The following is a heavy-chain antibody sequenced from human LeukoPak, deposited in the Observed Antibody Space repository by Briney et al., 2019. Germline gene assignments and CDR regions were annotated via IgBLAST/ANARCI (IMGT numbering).Heavy chain of an antibody. CDR1: GYSFTSYW. J-gene: IGHJ3*02. D-gene: IGHD3-16*01. CDR3: VRGTYDWVGPGAFDI. V-gene: IGHV5-51*01. CDR2: IYPGDSDT. Sequence: GESLKISCKGSGYSFTSYWIGWVRQMPGKGLEWMGIIYPGDSDTRYSPSFQGQVTISADKSISTAYLQWSSLKASDTAMYYCVRGTYDWVGPGAFDIWGQGTMVTVSS.